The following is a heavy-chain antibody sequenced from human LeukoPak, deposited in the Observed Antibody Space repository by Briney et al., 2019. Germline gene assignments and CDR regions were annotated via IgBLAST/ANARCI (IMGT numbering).Heavy chain of an antibody. CDR1: GGSISSSSYY. Sequence: PSETLSLTCTVSGGSISSSSYYWGWIRQPPGKGLEWIGSIYYSGSTYYNPSLKSRVTISVDTSKNQFSLKLSSVTAADTAVYYCARVTSIAARLPFFDPWGQGTLVTVSS. J-gene: IGHJ5*02. CDR2: IYYSGST. D-gene: IGHD6-6*01. V-gene: IGHV4-39*07. CDR3: ARVTSIAARLPFFDP.